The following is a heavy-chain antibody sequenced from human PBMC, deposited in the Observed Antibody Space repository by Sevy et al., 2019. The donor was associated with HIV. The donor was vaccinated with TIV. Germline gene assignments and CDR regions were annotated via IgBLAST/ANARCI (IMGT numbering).Heavy chain of an antibody. Sequence: GGSLRLSCTASGFTFNNYAMSWVRQAPGKGLEWVSIIGATGTIIYSDSVRGRFTISRDNSNNIVYLHMNNLRVEDTAVYYCTERLTGVHSHFDYWGQGTLVTVSS. V-gene: IGHV3-23*01. CDR3: TERLTGVHSHFDY. J-gene: IGHJ4*02. CDR1: GFTFNNYA. CDR2: IGATGTII. D-gene: IGHD1-26*01.